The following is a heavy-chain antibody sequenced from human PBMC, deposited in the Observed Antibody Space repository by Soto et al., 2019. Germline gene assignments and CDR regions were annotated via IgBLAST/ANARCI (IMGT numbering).Heavy chain of an antibody. Sequence: SSVKVSCKASGYTFTSYAMHWVRQAPGQRLEWMGWINAGNGNTKYSQKFQGRVTITRDTSASTAYMELSSLRSEDTAVYYCASHHGAYENFDYWGQGTLVTVSS. V-gene: IGHV1-3*01. J-gene: IGHJ4*02. CDR1: GYTFTSYA. CDR2: INAGNGNT. CDR3: ASHHGAYENFDY. D-gene: IGHD1-26*01.